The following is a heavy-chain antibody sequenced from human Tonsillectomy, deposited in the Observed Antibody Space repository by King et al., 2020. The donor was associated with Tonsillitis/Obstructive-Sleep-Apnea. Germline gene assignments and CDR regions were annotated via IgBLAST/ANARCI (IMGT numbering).Heavy chain of an antibody. CDR2: MNPNSSNT. Sequence: QLVQSGAEVKKPGASVKVSCKASGYTFTSYDINWVRQATGQGLEWMGWMNPNSSNTGYAQKFQGRVTMTRNTSISTAYMELSSLRSEDTAVYYCARDYYDSSGYYMDVWGKGTTVTVSS. J-gene: IGHJ6*03. V-gene: IGHV1-8*01. D-gene: IGHD3-22*01. CDR1: GYTFTSYD. CDR3: ARDYYDSSGYYMDV.